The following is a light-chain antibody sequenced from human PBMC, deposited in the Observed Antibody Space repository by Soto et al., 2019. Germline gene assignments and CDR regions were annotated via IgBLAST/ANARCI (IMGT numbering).Light chain of an antibody. Sequence: EIVLTQSPGTLYLSPGERATLSCRASQTVSSSDLAWHQQKPGQAPRLLIYAASSRATGIPDRFSGSGSGTDFTLTISRLEPEDSAVYYCRHYGSSPPMYTFGQGTKLEIK. V-gene: IGKV3-20*01. J-gene: IGKJ2*01. CDR2: AAS. CDR1: QTVSSSD. CDR3: RHYGSSPPMYT.